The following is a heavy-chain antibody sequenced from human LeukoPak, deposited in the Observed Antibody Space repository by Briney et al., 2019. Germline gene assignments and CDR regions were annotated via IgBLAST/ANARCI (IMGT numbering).Heavy chain of an antibody. Sequence: PGGCLRLSCAASGFTFSDYYMSWIRQAPGKGLEWVSYISSSGSTIYYADSVKGRFTISRDNAKNSLYLQMNSLRAEDTAVYYCARDRSYYGSGRRFDYWGQGTLVTVSS. V-gene: IGHV3-11*01. D-gene: IGHD3-10*01. CDR2: ISSSGSTI. J-gene: IGHJ4*02. CDR1: GFTFSDYY. CDR3: ARDRSYYGSGRRFDY.